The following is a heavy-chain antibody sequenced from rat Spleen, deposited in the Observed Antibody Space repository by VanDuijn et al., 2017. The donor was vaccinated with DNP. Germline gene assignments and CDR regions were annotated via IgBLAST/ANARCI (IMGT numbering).Heavy chain of an antibody. CDR3: ITFEGRNA. CDR2: ITDDGSKT. D-gene: IGHD1-11*01. Sequence: EVQLVESGGGVVQSGRSLKVSCAASGFTFSDYKMAWVRQAPRKWLEWVATITDDGSKTYYRESVEGRFTISRNNAKNTLYLQMESLRSKDKATYYCITFEGRNAWGQGTSVTVSS. CDR1: GFTFSDYK. V-gene: IGHV5S10*01. J-gene: IGHJ4*01.